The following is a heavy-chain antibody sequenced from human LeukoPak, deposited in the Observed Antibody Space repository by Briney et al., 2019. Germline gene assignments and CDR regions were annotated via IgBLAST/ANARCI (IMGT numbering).Heavy chain of an antibody. D-gene: IGHD6-19*01. J-gene: IGHJ4*02. CDR1: GGSISSSSYY. V-gene: IGHV4-39*01. CDR2: IYYSGST. CDR3: ARIYSSGWYPYYFDY. Sequence: PPETLSLTCTVSGGSISSSSYYWGWIRQPPGKGLEWIGSIYYSGSTYYNPSLKSRVTISVDTSKNQFSLKLSSVTAADTAVYYCARIYSSGWYPYYFDYWGQGTLVTVSS.